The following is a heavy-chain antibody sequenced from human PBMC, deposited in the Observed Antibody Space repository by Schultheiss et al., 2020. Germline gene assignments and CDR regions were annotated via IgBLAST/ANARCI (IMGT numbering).Heavy chain of an antibody. CDR3: ARVGWELLGTNIDFDY. CDR1: GGTFSSYA. V-gene: IGHV1-2*04. D-gene: IGHD1-26*01. J-gene: IGHJ4*02. Sequence: ASVKVSCKASGGTFSSYAISWVRQAPGQGLEWMGWINPNRGGTNYAQKFQGWVTMTRDTSISTAYMELSRLRSDDTAVYYCARVGWELLGTNIDFDYWGQGTLVTVSS. CDR2: INPNRGGT.